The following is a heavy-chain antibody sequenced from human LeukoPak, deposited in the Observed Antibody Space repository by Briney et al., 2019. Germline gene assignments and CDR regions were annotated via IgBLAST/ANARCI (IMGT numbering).Heavy chain of an antibody. CDR1: GYTFTGYY. CDR3: ARSKAAAGIFIDY. J-gene: IGHJ4*02. Sequence: ASVKVSCKASGYTFTGYYMHWVRQAPGQGLEWTGWINPNSGGTNYAQKFQGRVTMTRDTSISTAYMELSRLRSDDTAVYYCARSKAAAGIFIDYWGQGTLVTVSS. CDR2: INPNSGGT. D-gene: IGHD6-13*01. V-gene: IGHV1-2*02.